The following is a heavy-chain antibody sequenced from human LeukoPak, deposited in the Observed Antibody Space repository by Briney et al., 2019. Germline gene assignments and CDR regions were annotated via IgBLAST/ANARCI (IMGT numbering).Heavy chain of an antibody. CDR2: IYHSGST. CDR1: GYSISSGYY. J-gene: IGHJ3*02. Sequence: SETLSLTCTVSGYSISSGYYWGWIRQPPGKGLEWIGSIYHSGSTYYDPSLKSRVTISVDTSKNQFSLKLSSVTAADTAVYYCARAVAGTGEGGAFDIWGQGTMVTVSS. D-gene: IGHD6-19*01. CDR3: ARAVAGTGEGGAFDI. V-gene: IGHV4-38-2*02.